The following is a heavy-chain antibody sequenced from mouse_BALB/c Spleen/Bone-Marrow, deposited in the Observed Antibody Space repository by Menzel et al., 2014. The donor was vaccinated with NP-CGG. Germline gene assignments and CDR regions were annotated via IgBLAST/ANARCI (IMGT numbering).Heavy chain of an antibody. V-gene: IGHV14-3*02. Sequence: VHLQQPGAELVKPGASVKLSCTASGFNIXDTYIHWVKQRPEQGLEWIGRIDPANGNTKYDPKFQGKATITADTSSNTAYLQLSSLTSEDTAVYYCARYYYYAMDYWGQGTSVTVSS. J-gene: IGHJ4*01. CDR1: GFNIXDTY. CDR2: IDPANGNT. CDR3: ARYYYYAMDY.